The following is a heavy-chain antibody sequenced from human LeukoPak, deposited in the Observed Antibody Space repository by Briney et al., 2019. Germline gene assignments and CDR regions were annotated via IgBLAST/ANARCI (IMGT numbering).Heavy chain of an antibody. Sequence: PGGSLRLSCTASGFSFGDYVMSWVRQAPGMGLEWVGLIRTKAYGGTTEYAASVKGRFTISRDDSKTIAYLQMNSLKTEDTAMYYCTRVGDGSGFFNNWGQGALVTVSS. CDR3: TRVGDGSGFFNN. J-gene: IGHJ4*02. CDR2: IRTKAYGGTT. D-gene: IGHD3-22*01. V-gene: IGHV3-49*04. CDR1: GFSFGDYV.